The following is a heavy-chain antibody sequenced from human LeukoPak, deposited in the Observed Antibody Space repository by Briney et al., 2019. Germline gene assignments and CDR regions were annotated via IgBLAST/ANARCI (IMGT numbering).Heavy chain of an antibody. V-gene: IGHV3-30*02. Sequence: GGSLRLSCAASGFTFSSYGMHWVRQAPGKGLEWVAFIRYDGSNKYYADSVKGRFTISRDNSKNTLYLQMNSLRAEDTAVYYCAAFTYYYDSSGYSQGDYWGQGTLVTVSS. CDR1: GFTFSSYG. J-gene: IGHJ4*02. CDR3: AAFTYYYDSSGYSQGDY. CDR2: IRYDGSNK. D-gene: IGHD3-22*01.